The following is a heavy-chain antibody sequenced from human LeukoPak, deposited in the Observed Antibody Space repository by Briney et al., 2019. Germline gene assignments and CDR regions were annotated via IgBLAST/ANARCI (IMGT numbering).Heavy chain of an antibody. J-gene: IGHJ4*02. CDR2: MSPNSGNT. D-gene: IGHD2-2*02. CDR1: GYTFTSYD. Sequence: ASVRVSCKASGYTFTSYDINWVRQATGQGLEWMGWMSPNSGNTGYAQKFQGRVTMTRNTSISTAYMELSSLRSEDTAVYYCARTPTKYCSSTSCYTPYFDYWGQGTLVTVSS. V-gene: IGHV1-8*01. CDR3: ARTPTKYCSSTSCYTPYFDY.